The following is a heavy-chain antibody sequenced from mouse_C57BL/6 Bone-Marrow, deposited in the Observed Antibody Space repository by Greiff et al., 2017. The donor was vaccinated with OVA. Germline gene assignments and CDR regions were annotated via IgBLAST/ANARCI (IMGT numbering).Heavy chain of an antibody. CDR2: IWSGGST. CDR1: GFSLTSYG. V-gene: IGHV2-2*01. J-gene: IGHJ4*01. CDR3: ARRRREYYGSSYDAMDY. D-gene: IGHD1-1*01. Sequence: VKLMESGPGLVQPSQSLSITCTVSGFSLTSYGVHWVRQSPGKGLEWLGVIWSGGSTDYNAAFISRLSISKDNSKSQVFFKMNSLQADDTAIYYCARRRREYYGSSYDAMDYWGQGTSVTVSS.